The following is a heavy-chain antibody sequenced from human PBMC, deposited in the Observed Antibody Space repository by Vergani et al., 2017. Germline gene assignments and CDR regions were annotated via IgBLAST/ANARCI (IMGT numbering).Heavy chain of an antibody. V-gene: IGHV3-11*01. D-gene: IGHD4-17*01. J-gene: IGHJ4*02. Sequence: VQLLESGGGFVQPGGSLRLSCAASGFTFSDYYMSWIRQAPGKGLEWVSYISSSGSTIYYADSVKGRFTISRDNSKNTLYLQMNSLRAEDTAVYYCARGPVFDFYGDHEVFDYWGQGTLVTVSS. CDR1: GFTFSDYY. CDR3: ARGPVFDFYGDHEVFDY. CDR2: ISSSGSTI.